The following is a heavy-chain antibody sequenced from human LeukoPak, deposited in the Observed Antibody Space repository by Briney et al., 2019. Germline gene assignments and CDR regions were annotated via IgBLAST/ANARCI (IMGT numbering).Heavy chain of an antibody. J-gene: IGHJ3*02. V-gene: IGHV3-23*01. CDR2: ISGSGGLT. D-gene: IGHD3-16*02. CDR3: AKGYYDYIWGSYRSDAFDI. Sequence: PGGPLRLSCAASGFPFNSYVMTWVRQAPGKGLEWVSVISGSGGLTYHADSVKGRFTVSRDNSKNTLYLQMNSLRAEGTAVYSCAKGYYDYIWGSYRSDAFDIWGQGTMVTVSS. CDR1: GFPFNSYV.